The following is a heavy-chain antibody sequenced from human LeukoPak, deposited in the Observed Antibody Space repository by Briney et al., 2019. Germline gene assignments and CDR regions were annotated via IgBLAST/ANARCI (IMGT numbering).Heavy chain of an antibody. V-gene: IGHV4-39*01. Sequence: KPSETLSLTCTVSGRSISSSSYYWGWIRQPPGKGLEWIGSIYYSGSTFYNPSLKSRVTISVDTSKNQYSLKLSSVTATDTAVYFCAKQSSTSCYIDYWGQGTLVAVSS. CDR1: GRSISSSSYY. J-gene: IGHJ4*02. CDR3: AKQSSTSCYIDY. D-gene: IGHD2-2*02. CDR2: IYYSGST.